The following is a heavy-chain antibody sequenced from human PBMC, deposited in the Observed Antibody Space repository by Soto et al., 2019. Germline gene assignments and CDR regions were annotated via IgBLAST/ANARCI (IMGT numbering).Heavy chain of an antibody. CDR2: MSGSGGTT. Sequence: EVQLLESGGGLVQPGGSLRVSCPASGFTFRFSFSSYAMAWVRRAPGKGLEWVAGMSGSGGTTYYADSVKGRFTVSRDNSKNTLYLEMNSLRAEDTGVYYCAKGVSFSAAFYFDSWGQGTLVTVSS. D-gene: IGHD1-26*01. V-gene: IGHV3-23*01. CDR1: GFTFRFSFSSYA. CDR3: AKGVSFSAAFYFDS. J-gene: IGHJ4*02.